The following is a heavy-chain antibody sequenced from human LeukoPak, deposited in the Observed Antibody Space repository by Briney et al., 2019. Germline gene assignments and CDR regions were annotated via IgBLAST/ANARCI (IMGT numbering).Heavy chain of an antibody. CDR1: GYTFTNYG. CDR2: ISAYNGNT. J-gene: IGHJ4*02. D-gene: IGHD1-7*01. CDR3: ARSPGTTGGDFAY. Sequence: ASVKLSCKASGYTFTNYGISWVRQAPGQGLEWMGWISAYNGNTHYAQKLQGRVTLTTDTSTSTAYMELRSLRFDDTAVYYCARSPGTTGGDFAYWSQGTLVTVSS. V-gene: IGHV1-18*01.